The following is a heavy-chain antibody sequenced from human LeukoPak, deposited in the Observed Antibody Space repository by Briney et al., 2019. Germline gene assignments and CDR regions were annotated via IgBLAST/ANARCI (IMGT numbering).Heavy chain of an antibody. D-gene: IGHD2-21*01. CDR3: AREGVGIADY. V-gene: IGHV4-4*07. CDR2: IYTSGIT. J-gene: IGHJ4*02. CDR1: GGSISSYY. Sequence: PSETLSLTCTVSGGSISSYYWSWVRQPAGKGLEWIGRIYTSGITNYNPSLKSGGTMLLDTSKSQFSLKLSSVSAADTAVYYCAREGVGIADYWGQGTPVTSSS.